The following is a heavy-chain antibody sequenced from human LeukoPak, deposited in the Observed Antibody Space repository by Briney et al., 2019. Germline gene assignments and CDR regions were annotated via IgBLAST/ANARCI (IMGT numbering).Heavy chain of an antibody. J-gene: IGHJ4*02. Sequence: GASVKVSCKASGYTFNGYYMYWVRQAPGQGLEWMGRINPKNGDTNYAQKFQGRVTMTRDTSINMAYMELNRLRSDDTAVYYCVRDLSGINATSRGEDYWGQGTLVTVSS. CDR3: VRDLSGINATSRGEDY. CDR1: GYTFNGYY. D-gene: IGHD1-20*01. CDR2: INPKNGDT. V-gene: IGHV1-2*06.